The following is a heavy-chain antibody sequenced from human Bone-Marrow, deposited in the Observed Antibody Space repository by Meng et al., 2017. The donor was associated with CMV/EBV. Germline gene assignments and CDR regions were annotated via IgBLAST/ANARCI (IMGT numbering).Heavy chain of an antibody. D-gene: IGHD4-17*01. Sequence: KVSCKAYGYTFTSYGSSWVRQAPGQGLEWMGWISAYNGNTNYAQKLQGRATMTTDTSTSTAYMELRSLRFDDTAVYYCARKTGEMDYWGQGTLVTVSS. CDR1: GYTFTSYG. J-gene: IGHJ4*02. CDR3: ARKTGEMDY. V-gene: IGHV1-18*01. CDR2: ISAYNGNT.